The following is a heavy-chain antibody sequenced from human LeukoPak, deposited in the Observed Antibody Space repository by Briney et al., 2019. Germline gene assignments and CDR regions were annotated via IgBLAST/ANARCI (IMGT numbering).Heavy chain of an antibody. CDR1: GFTFSSYG. J-gene: IGHJ6*02. V-gene: IGHV3-33*01. CDR3: ARVGTWAVACTGRQARTKYYYYGMDV. D-gene: IGHD6-19*01. Sequence: GGSLRLSCAASGFTFSSYGMRWVRQAPGKGLEWVAVIWYDGSNKYYADSVKGRFTISRDNSKNTLYLQMNSLRAEDTAVYYCARVGTWAVACTGRQARTKYYYYGMDVWGQGTTVTVSS. CDR2: IWYDGSNK.